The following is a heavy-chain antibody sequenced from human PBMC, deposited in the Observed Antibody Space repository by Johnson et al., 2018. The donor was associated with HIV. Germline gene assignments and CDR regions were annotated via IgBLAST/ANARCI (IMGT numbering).Heavy chain of an antibody. Sequence: VQLVESGGGLVQPGGSLRLSCAASGFTFSNAWMSWVRQAPGKGLEWVGRIKSKTDGGTTDYAAPVKGRFTISRDDSKNTLYLQMNSLKTEDTAVYYCTTLQFLEWILSRDAFDIWGQGTMVTVSS. CDR1: GFTFSNAW. CDR3: TTLQFLEWILSRDAFDI. D-gene: IGHD3-3*01. J-gene: IGHJ3*02. V-gene: IGHV3-15*01. CDR2: IKSKTDGGTT.